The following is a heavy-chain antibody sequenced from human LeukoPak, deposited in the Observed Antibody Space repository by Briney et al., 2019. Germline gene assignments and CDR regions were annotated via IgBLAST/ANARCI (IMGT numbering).Heavy chain of an antibody. V-gene: IGHV1-24*01. Sequence: GASVKVSCKVSGYTLRQISMHWVRQAPGKGLEWMGDFNPENGKTFYVQKFKGRVSMTEDTSTDTAYMELSSLRSEDTAVYYCARDKSARGYSGYDVYYYYYMDVWGKGTTVTISS. CDR1: GYTLRQIS. CDR3: ARDKSARGYSGYDVYYYYYMDV. D-gene: IGHD5-12*01. CDR2: FNPENGKT. J-gene: IGHJ6*03.